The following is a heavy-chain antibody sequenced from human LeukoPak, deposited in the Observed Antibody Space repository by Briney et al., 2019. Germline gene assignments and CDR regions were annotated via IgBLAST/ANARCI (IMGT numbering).Heavy chain of an antibody. J-gene: IGHJ4*02. V-gene: IGHV3-21*01. CDR2: ISSSSSYI. CDR1: GFTFSSYS. CDR3: AREPPHRRGYSYGNDY. D-gene: IGHD5-18*01. Sequence: GGSLRLSCAASGFTFSSYSMNWVRQAPGKGLEWVSSISSSSSYIYYADSVKGRFTISRDNAKNSLYLQMNSLRAEDTAVYYCAREPPHRRGYSYGNDYWGQGTLVTVSS.